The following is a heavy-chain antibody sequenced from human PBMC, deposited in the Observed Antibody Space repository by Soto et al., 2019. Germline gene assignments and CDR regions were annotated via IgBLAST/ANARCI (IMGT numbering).Heavy chain of an antibody. J-gene: IGHJ4*02. V-gene: IGHV1-3*01. CDR1: GYTFTSYA. CDR2: INAGNGNT. D-gene: IGHD2-15*01. CDR3: ARSRSVVVAPTDY. Sequence: ASVKVSCKASGYTFTSYAMHWVRQAPGQRLEWMGWINAGNGNTKYSQKFQGRVTITRDTSASTAYMELSSLRSEDTAVYYCARSRSVVVAPTDYWGQGTLVTVSS.